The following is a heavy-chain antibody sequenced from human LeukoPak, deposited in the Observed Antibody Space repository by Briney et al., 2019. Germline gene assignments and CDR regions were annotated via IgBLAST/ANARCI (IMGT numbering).Heavy chain of an antibody. Sequence: GGSLRLSCAASGFTFNDYYMSWIRQAPGKGLEWVSYISSSGSTIYYADSVKGRFTISRDNAKNSLYLQMNSLRAEDTAVYYCARDAGRVGAKQQLANYWGQGTLVTVSS. CDR3: ARDAGRVGAKQQLANY. CDR1: GFTFNDYY. V-gene: IGHV3-11*01. D-gene: IGHD6-13*01. J-gene: IGHJ4*02. CDR2: ISSSGSTI.